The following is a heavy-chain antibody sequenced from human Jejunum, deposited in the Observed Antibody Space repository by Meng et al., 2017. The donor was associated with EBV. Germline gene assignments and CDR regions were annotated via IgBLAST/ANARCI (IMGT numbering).Heavy chain of an antibody. J-gene: IGHJ4*02. CDR3: ARDLYSHSSAGFDF. D-gene: IGHD6-6*01. Sequence: QDQLQESRPGLSKPSETLTLTCPVSGHSFSSGSHYWSWIRQHPGKRLEWFGYVYYSGTTNYNPSLKSRVTMSVDTSKNQFSLNLTSVTAADTAMYYCARDLYSHSSAGFDFWGRGTLVTVSS. V-gene: IGHV4-61*01. CDR2: VYYSGTT. CDR1: GHSFSSGSHY.